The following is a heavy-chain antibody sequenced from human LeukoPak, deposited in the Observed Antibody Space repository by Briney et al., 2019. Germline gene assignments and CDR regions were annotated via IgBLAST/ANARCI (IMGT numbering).Heavy chain of an antibody. CDR3: ATGKDYGSGKGYYYYYMDV. Sequence: PGGSLRLSCAASGFTFSSDAMHWVRQAPGRGLEYVSAISSNGGSTYYANSVKGRFTISRDNSKNTLYLQMGSLRAEDMAVYYCATGKDYGSGKGYYYYYMDVWGKGTTVTVSS. CDR1: GFTFSSDA. D-gene: IGHD3-10*01. V-gene: IGHV3-64*01. CDR2: ISSNGGST. J-gene: IGHJ6*03.